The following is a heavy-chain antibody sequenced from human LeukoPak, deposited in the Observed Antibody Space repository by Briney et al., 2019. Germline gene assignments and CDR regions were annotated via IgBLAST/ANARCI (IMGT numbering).Heavy chain of an antibody. CDR2: IYHSGST. Sequence: SETLSLTCTVSGYSISSGYYWGWIRRPPGKGLEWIGTIYHSGSTYYNPSLKSRVTISVDTSKNQFSLKLSSVTAADTAVYYCARDLDWLNYYFDYWGQGTLVTVSS. V-gene: IGHV4-38-2*02. J-gene: IGHJ4*02. D-gene: IGHD3-9*01. CDR3: ARDLDWLNYYFDY. CDR1: GYSISSGYY.